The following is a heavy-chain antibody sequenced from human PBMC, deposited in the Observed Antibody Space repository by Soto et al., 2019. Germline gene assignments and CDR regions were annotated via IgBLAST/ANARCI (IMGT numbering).Heavy chain of an antibody. D-gene: IGHD1-20*01. CDR1: GASVNSENYF. CDR3: GRGVISGKTDNWFDP. Sequence: PSETLSLTCSVSGASVNSENYFWTWIRQSPGKGLEWIANIFYSGSTNYTPSLKSRVTISVDTSKNQFSLTLSSVTAADTAVYYCGRGVISGKTDNWFDPWGQGTLVTVSS. CDR2: IFYSGST. V-gene: IGHV4-61*01. J-gene: IGHJ5*02.